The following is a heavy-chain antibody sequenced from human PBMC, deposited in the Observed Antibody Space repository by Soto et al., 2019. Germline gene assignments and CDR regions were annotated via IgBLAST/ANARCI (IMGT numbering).Heavy chain of an antibody. J-gene: IGHJ4*02. CDR2: IYWDDDK. D-gene: IGHD6-25*01. CDR1: GFSLSTSGVG. V-gene: IGHV2-5*02. Sequence: QITLKESGPTLVKPTQPLTLTCTFSGFSLSTSGVGVGWIRQPPGKALEWLALIYWDDDKRYSPSLKSRLTIAKDTYNKQVVLTMTNMDPVDTATYYCAHIAAARNFDYWGQGTLVTVSS. CDR3: AHIAAARNFDY.